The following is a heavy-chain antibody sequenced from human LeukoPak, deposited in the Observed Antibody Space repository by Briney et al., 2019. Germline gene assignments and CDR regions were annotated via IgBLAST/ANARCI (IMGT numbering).Heavy chain of an antibody. J-gene: IGHJ6*02. CDR3: ARDGSECSSTSCYSYMDV. V-gene: IGHV1-46*01. Sequence: NXSGGSTSYAQKFQGRVTMTRDTSTSTVYMELSSLRSEDTAVYYCARDGSECSSTSCYSYMDVWGQGTTVTVSS. D-gene: IGHD2-2*01. CDR2: NXSGGST.